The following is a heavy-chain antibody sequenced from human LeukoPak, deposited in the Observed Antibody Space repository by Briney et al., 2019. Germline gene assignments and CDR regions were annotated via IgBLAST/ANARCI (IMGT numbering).Heavy chain of an antibody. V-gene: IGHV3-66*01. D-gene: IGHD4-17*01. Sequence: GGSLRLSCAASGFTVSSNYMSWVRQAPGKGLEWVSVIYSDGSTYYADSVKGRFTISRDNSKSTLYLQMNSLRAEDTAVYYCARDYAKAPYYYYGMDVWGQGTTVTVSS. J-gene: IGHJ6*02. CDR1: GFTVSSNY. CDR2: IYSDGST. CDR3: ARDYAKAPYYYYGMDV.